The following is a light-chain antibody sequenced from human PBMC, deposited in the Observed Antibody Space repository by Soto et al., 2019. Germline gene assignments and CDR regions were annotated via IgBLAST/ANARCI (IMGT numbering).Light chain of an antibody. CDR3: QKYNCPPLT. J-gene: IGKJ4*01. Sequence: IRVKNSPAALSSSGGERVTITCRASLPVSNYLCWYQKPPGKIPHLMIYAASTLQAGVPSRFSSSGSGTDFPITISLLQAEDVAAYYCQKYNCPPLTFGGG. CDR2: AAS. V-gene: IGKV1-27*01. CDR1: LPVSNY.